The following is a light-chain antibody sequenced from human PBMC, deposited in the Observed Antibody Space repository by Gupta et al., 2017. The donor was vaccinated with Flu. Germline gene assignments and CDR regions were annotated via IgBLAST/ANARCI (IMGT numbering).Light chain of an antibody. CDR1: SGHTSST. CDR3: QTWGTGIRV. J-gene: IGLJ3*02. Sequence: QLVLPPSPSASASLGAAVKVTCTLSSGHTSSTIAWHQRQPDKGPRFLMKVNSDGTHSKGDGIPGRFSGSSSGAERYLIISSRQSEDEADYYCQTWGTGIRVFGGGTKVTVL. CDR2: VNSDGTH. V-gene: IGLV4-69*01.